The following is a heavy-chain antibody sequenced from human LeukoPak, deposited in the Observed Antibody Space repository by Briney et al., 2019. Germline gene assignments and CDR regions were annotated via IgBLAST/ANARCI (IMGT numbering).Heavy chain of an antibody. V-gene: IGHV4-59*10. CDR1: GGSFSGYY. J-gene: IGHJ3*02. Sequence: SETLSLTCAVYGGSFSGYYWSWIRQPAGKGLEWIGRIYSSGSTNYNPPLKSRVTISVDTSKNQFSLKLSSVTAADTAVYYYARRYCSGGSCYSERGAFDIWGQGTMVTVSS. CDR2: IYSSGST. D-gene: IGHD2-15*01. CDR3: ARRYCSGGSCYSERGAFDI.